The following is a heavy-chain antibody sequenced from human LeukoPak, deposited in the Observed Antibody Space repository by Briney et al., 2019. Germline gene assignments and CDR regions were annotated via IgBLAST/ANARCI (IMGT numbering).Heavy chain of an antibody. V-gene: IGHV4-34*01. Sequence: KSSETLSFTCAVYGGSFSGYYWSWIRQPPGKGLEWIGEINHSGSTNYNPSLKSRVTISVDTSKNQFSLKLSSVTAADTAVYYCARVDIVVEDGMDVWGQGTTVTVSS. D-gene: IGHD2-2*01. CDR1: GGSFSGYY. J-gene: IGHJ6*02. CDR3: ARVDIVVEDGMDV. CDR2: INHSGST.